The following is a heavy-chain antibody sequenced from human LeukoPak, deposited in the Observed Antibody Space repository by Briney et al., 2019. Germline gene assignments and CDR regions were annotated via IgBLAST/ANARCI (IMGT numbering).Heavy chain of an antibody. V-gene: IGHV1-2*02. D-gene: IGHD6-13*01. CDR2: INPNSGGT. Sequence: ASVEVSCKASGYTFTGYYMHWVRQAPGQGLEWMGWINPNSGGTNYAQKFQGRVTMTRDTSISTACMELSRLRSDDTAVYYCARLYSSSDRGDYWGQGTLVTVSS. CDR3: ARLYSSSDRGDY. J-gene: IGHJ4*02. CDR1: GYTFTGYY.